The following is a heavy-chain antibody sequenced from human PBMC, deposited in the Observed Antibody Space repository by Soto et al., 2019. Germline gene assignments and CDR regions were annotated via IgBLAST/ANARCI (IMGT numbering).Heavy chain of an antibody. Sequence: GGSLRLSCAASGFTFSSYAMSWVRQAPGKGLEWVSAISGSGGSTYYADSVKGRFTISRDNSKNTLYLQMNSLRAEDTAVYYCAKAALLGGRWYSERYYFDYWGQGTLVTVSS. CDR1: GFTFSSYA. J-gene: IGHJ4*02. CDR2: ISGSGGST. D-gene: IGHD6-13*01. V-gene: IGHV3-23*01. CDR3: AKAALLGGRWYSERYYFDY.